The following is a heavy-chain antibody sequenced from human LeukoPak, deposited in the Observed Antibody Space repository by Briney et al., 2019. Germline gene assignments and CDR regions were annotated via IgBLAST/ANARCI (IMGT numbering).Heavy chain of an antibody. V-gene: IGHV1-2*02. Sequence: ASVKVSCKPSGYSFTAYWIHWVRQAPGQGLEWLGWINPNSGGTSYVQKFQGRVTMTRDTSISTAYLELSRLRSDDTAVYYCGLTVTYSYGMDVWGQGTTVTVSS. CDR3: GLTVTYSYGMDV. D-gene: IGHD4-17*01. CDR1: GYSFTAYW. CDR2: INPNSGGT. J-gene: IGHJ6*02.